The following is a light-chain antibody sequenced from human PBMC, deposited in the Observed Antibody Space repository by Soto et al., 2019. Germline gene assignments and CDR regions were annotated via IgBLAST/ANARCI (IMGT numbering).Light chain of an antibody. CDR3: QQYGGSPLVT. Sequence: DIVLTQSPGTLSLSPGERATLSCRTSHSVSSSYLSWYQQKPGQAPRLLIYGASSRATGIQDRLSGSRSGTDVTLTISSLEPEDLAVYYCQQYGGSPLVTFGPGTKVDIK. CDR2: GAS. J-gene: IGKJ3*01. V-gene: IGKV3-20*01. CDR1: HSVSSSY.